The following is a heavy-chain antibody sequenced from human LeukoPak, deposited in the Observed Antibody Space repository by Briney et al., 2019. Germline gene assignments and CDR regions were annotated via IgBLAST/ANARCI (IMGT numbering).Heavy chain of an antibody. Sequence: ASVKVSCKASGYTFTSYGISWVRQAPGQGLEWMGWISAYNGNTNYAQKLQGRVTMTTDTSTSTAYMELRSLRSDDTAVYYCARGGSYNDYGDVYYYYYMDVWGKGTTVTVSS. CDR2: ISAYNGNT. CDR3: ARGGSYNDYGDVYYYYYMDV. J-gene: IGHJ6*03. D-gene: IGHD4-17*01. V-gene: IGHV1-18*01. CDR1: GYTFTSYG.